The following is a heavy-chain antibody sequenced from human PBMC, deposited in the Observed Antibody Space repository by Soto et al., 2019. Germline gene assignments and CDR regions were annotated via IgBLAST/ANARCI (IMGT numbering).Heavy chain of an antibody. Sequence: EVQLVESGGGLVQPGGSLRLSCAASGFTVSTNYMRWVRLAPGKGLEWVSAIYSGGSTHYSDSVKDRFTISRDNSKNILYIQMNSLRAADTDVYYCVSGKTEAFDYWGQGTLVTVSS. CDR3: VSGKTEAFDY. V-gene: IGHV3-66*01. CDR1: GFTVSTNY. J-gene: IGHJ4*02. D-gene: IGHD1-26*01. CDR2: IYSGGST.